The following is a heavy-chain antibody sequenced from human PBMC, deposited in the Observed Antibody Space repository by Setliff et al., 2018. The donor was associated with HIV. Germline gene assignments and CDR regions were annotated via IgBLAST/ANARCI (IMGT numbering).Heavy chain of an antibody. CDR2: LNWSGGST. CDR1: GFTFDDYG. V-gene: IGHV3-20*04. D-gene: IGHD6-13*01. J-gene: IGHJ6*02. CDR3: ARGGYITLYSSSSMDV. Sequence: GESLKISCAASGFTFDDYGMSWVRRAPGKGLEWVSGLNWSGGSTGYADSVKGRFTISRDNAKNSLYLQMNSLRAEDTALYYCARGGYITLYSSSSMDVWGQGTTVTVSS.